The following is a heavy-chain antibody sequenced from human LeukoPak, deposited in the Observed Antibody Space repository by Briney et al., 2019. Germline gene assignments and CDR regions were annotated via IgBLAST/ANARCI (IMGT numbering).Heavy chain of an antibody. J-gene: IGHJ4*02. CDR1: GFPFETNA. CDR3: AKDWIQFNRVFDCFDS. D-gene: IGHD5-18*01. V-gene: IGHV3-23*01. Sequence: EGSLRLSCATSGFPFETNAMSWVRQAPGKGLEWVATIGNTETFYADSVKGRFTISRDNSKNTVNLQMSRLRVEDTAIYYCAKDWIQFNRVFDCFDSWGQGTLVTVSS. CDR2: IGNTET.